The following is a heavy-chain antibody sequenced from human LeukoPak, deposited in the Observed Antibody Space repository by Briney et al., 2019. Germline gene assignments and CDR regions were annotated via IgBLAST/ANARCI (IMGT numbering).Heavy chain of an antibody. J-gene: IGHJ4*02. V-gene: IGHV1-2*02. CDR2: TNPNNGDT. D-gene: IGHD5-12*01. CDR1: GSTFTGYF. Sequence: ASVKVSCKASGSTFTGYFTHWVRQAPGQGLEWMGWTNPNNGDTKYAQKFQGRVTMTRDTSIGTAYMELRSLTSDDTAVYYCARKGGIYGYFFDYWGQGTLVTVSS. CDR3: ARKGGIYGYFFDY.